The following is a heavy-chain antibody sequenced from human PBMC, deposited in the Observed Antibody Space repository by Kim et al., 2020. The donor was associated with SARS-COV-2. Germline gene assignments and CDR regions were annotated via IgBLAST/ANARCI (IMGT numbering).Heavy chain of an antibody. CDR3: ARGLTMIVPEGAFDI. V-gene: IGHV3-21*01. J-gene: IGHJ3*02. Sequence: DSVKGRFTISRDNAKNSLYLQMNSLRAEDTAVYYCARGLTMIVPEGAFDIWGQGTMVTVSS. D-gene: IGHD3-22*01.